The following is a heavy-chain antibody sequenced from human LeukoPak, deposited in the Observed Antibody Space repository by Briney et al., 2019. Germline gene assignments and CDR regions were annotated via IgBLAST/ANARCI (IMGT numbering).Heavy chain of an antibody. Sequence: GGSLRLSCAASGFSFSGYAMSWVRQAPGKGLEWVSIISSSGGSTNYTESVKGRFTISRDNSKNTLYLQMNSLGVEDTAMYYCAKSAYDRSGYYRWGQGTLVTVSS. V-gene: IGHV3-23*01. J-gene: IGHJ4*02. CDR3: AKSAYDRSGYYR. CDR1: GFSFSGYA. CDR2: ISSSGGST. D-gene: IGHD3-22*01.